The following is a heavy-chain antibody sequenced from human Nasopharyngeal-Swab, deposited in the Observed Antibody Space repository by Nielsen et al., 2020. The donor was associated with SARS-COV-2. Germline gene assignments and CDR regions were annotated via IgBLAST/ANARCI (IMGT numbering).Heavy chain of an antibody. Sequence: AEPLRLSCTVSGGSISRSSYYWGWIRQPPGKGLEWIGSIYYSGSTYYNPSLKSRVTISVDTSKNQFSLKLSSVTAADPALYYCARSSSGWPDYWGQGTLVTVSS. V-gene: IGHV4-39*01. CDR2: IYYSGST. CDR3: ARSSSGWPDY. J-gene: IGHJ4*02. CDR1: GGSISRSSYY. D-gene: IGHD6-19*01.